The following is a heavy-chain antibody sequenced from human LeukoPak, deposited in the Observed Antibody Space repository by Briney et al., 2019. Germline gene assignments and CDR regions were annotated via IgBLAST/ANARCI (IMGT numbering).Heavy chain of an antibody. V-gene: IGHV3-23*01. CDR3: ARALLIVVVPAAIGY. Sequence: GGSLRLYCAASGFTFSSYAMSWVRQAPGKGLEWVSAISGSGGSTYYADSVKGRFTSARDNSKDTMELQMNRLRAEDTAVYYFARALLIVVVPAAIGYWGQGTLVTVSS. CDR1: GFTFSSYA. J-gene: IGHJ4*02. CDR2: ISGSGGST. D-gene: IGHD2-2*01.